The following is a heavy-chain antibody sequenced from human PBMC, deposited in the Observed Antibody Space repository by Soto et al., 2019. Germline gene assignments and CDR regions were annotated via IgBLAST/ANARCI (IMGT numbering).Heavy chain of an antibody. CDR3: ARDSEPLRYFDWLTAGYYYGMDV. J-gene: IGHJ6*02. Sequence: PGASVKVSCKASGYTFTSYYMHRVRQAPGQGLEWMGIINPSGGSTSYAQKFQGRVTMTRDTSTSTVYMELSSLRSEDTAVYYCARDSEPLRYFDWLTAGYYYGMDVWGQGTTVTVS. CDR2: INPSGGST. V-gene: IGHV1-46*01. CDR1: GYTFTSYY. D-gene: IGHD3-9*01.